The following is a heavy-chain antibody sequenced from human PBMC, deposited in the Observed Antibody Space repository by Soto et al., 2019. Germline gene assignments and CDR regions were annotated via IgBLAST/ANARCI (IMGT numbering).Heavy chain of an antibody. CDR3: ACRLFGLGSLDC. CDR2: INPSGGNT. J-gene: IGHJ4*02. D-gene: IGHD3-3*01. V-gene: IGHV1-46*01. CDR1: GCTFTRDY. Sequence: GASVKVSCKAAGCTFTRDYMHWVRQAPGQGLEWMGIINPSGGNTSYAQKFQGRITMTRDTSTSTVYMELSSLRSEDTAVYYCACRLFGLGSLDCWGPGTLVTVSS.